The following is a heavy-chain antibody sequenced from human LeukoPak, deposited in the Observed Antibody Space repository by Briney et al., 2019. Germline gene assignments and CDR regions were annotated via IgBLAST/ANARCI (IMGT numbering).Heavy chain of an antibody. CDR2: ISYDGSNK. D-gene: IGHD6-19*01. Sequence: GGSLRLSCAASGFSFSSYGMDWVRQAPGKGLEWVAVISYDGSNKFYADSVKGRFTISRDNSKNTLYLQMNSLRAEDTAVYYCAKLGYSSGWYDFQIDAFVFWGQGTMVTVSS. J-gene: IGHJ3*01. CDR3: AKLGYSSGWYDFQIDAFVF. V-gene: IGHV3-30*18. CDR1: GFSFSSYG.